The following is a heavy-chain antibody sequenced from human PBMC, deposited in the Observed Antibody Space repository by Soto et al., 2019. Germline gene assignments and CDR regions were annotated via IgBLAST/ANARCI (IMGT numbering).Heavy chain of an antibody. CDR2: IHYSGST. CDR1: GGSVNIGTYY. CDR3: AREAPRFTMVRGNWFDP. Sequence: SETLSLTCTVPGGSVNIGTYYWSWIRQPPGKGLEWIGFIHYSGSTNYNPSLKSRVTMSVDTSKNQLSLKLSSVTAADTAVYYCAREAPRFTMVRGNWFDPWGQGTLVTVSS. J-gene: IGHJ5*02. D-gene: IGHD3-10*01. V-gene: IGHV4-61*01.